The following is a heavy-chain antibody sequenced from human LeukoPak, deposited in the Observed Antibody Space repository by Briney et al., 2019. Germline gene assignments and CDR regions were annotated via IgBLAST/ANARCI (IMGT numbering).Heavy chain of an antibody. CDR3: AKDDGSATMGFDS. V-gene: IGHV1-69*05. J-gene: IGHJ5*01. CDR1: GGTFSSYA. CDR2: IIPIFGTT. Sequence: SVNVSCKASGGTFSSYAFSWVRQAPGQGLEWMGGIIPIFGTTNYAEQFQGRVTITTDESTSTAYLDLSSLRSEDTAVYYCAKDDGSATMGFDSWGQGTLVSVSS. D-gene: IGHD1-26*01.